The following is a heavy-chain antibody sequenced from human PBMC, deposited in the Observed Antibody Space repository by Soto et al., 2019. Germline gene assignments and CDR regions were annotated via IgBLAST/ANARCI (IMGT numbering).Heavy chain of an antibody. V-gene: IGHV4-39*02. Sequence: SETLSLTCTVSGGSISSSRYYWGWIRQPPGKGLEWIGSIYYSGSTYYNPSLKSRVTISVDTSKNQFSLKLSSVTAADTAVYYCARDFTMINSGYFQHWGQGTLVTVSS. CDR3: ARDFTMINSGYFQH. CDR1: GGSISSSRYY. D-gene: IGHD3-22*01. CDR2: IYYSGST. J-gene: IGHJ1*01.